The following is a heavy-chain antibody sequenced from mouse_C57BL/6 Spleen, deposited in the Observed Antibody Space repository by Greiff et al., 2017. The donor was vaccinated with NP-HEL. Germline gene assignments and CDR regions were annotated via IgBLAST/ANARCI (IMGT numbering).Heavy chain of an antibody. V-gene: IGHV5-6*01. CDR2: ISSGGSYT. Sequence: EVHLVESGGDLVKPGGSLKLSCAASGFTFSSYGMSWVRQTPDKRLEWVATISSGGSYTYYPDSVKGRFTISRDNAKNTLYLQMSSLKSEDTAMYYCARHEDGSYYFDYWGQGTTLTVSS. J-gene: IGHJ2*01. CDR3: ARHEDGSYYFDY. D-gene: IGHD1-1*01. CDR1: GFTFSSYG.